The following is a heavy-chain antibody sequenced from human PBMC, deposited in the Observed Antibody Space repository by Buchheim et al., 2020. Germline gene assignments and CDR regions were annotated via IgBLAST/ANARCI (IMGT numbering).Heavy chain of an antibody. CDR2: ISYDGSTI. J-gene: IGHJ6*02. CDR3: ARDRGSGWSYYYYGLDV. Sequence: QVQLVESGGGVVQPGRSLRLSCAASGFTFSHYAVHWVRPAPGTGLVWVAGISYDGSTIYYADSVKGRFTFSRDTSKNTLSLQMNSLRAEDTAVYYCARDRGSGWSYYYYGLDVWGQGTT. V-gene: IGHV3-30*14. D-gene: IGHD6-19*01. CDR1: GFTFSHYA.